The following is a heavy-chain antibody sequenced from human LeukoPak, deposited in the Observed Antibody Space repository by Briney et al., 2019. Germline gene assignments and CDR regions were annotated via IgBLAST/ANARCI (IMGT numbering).Heavy chain of an antibody. J-gene: IGHJ4*02. Sequence: ASVKVSCKASGYTFTGYYMHWVRQAPGQGLEWMGWINPNSGNTGYAQKFQGRVTITRNTSISTAYMELSSLRSEDTAVYYCARAYTYYDFWSGYFLTPFDYWGQGTLVTVSS. CDR2: INPNSGNT. CDR3: ARAYTYYDFWSGYFLTPFDY. D-gene: IGHD3-3*01. V-gene: IGHV1-8*03. CDR1: GYTFTGYY.